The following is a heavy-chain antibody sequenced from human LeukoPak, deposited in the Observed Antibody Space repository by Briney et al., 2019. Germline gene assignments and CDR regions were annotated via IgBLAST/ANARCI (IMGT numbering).Heavy chain of an antibody. V-gene: IGHV3-21*01. D-gene: IGHD3-9*01. Sequence: PGGSLRLSCAPSGFAFSSYSMNWVRQAPGKGLEWVSSISSGTTYIYYADSVKGRFTISRDNAKNSVYLQMNSLRAEDTAVYYCARDLLTGYYNVLGYWGQGTLVTVSS. J-gene: IGHJ4*02. CDR2: ISSGTTYI. CDR3: ARDLLTGYYNVLGY. CDR1: GFAFSSYS.